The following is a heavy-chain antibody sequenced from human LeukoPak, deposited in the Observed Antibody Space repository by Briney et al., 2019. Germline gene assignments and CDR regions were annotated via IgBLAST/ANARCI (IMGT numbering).Heavy chain of an antibody. J-gene: IGHJ4*02. Sequence: SETLSLTCTVSGGSISSYYWSWIRQPPGQGLEWIGYIFYNGSTNYNPSLKRRLTISVDTSKNQFSLKLRSVTAADTAVYYCAREDTAMVKFDYWGQGTLVTVSS. CDR2: IFYNGST. CDR1: GGSISSYY. D-gene: IGHD5-18*01. V-gene: IGHV4-59*01. CDR3: AREDTAMVKFDY.